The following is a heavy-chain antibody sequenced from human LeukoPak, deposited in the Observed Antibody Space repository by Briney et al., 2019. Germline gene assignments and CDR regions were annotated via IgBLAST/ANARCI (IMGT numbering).Heavy chain of an antibody. J-gene: IGHJ4*02. D-gene: IGHD3-16*02. CDR1: GGSISSYY. CDR2: RYYSGST. CDR3: ARAREGFPLGAFFDY. V-gene: IGHV4-59*12. Sequence: SETLSLTCTVSGGSISSYYWSWIRQPPGKGLEWIGYRYYSGSTDYNPSLKSRVTISVDTSKNQFSLKLTSVTAADTAVYYCARAREGFPLGAFFDYWGQGTLVTVSS.